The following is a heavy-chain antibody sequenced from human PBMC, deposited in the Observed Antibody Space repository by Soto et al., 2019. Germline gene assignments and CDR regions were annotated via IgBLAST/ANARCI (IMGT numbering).Heavy chain of an antibody. V-gene: IGHV3-23*01. CDR1: GFTFSLYT. D-gene: IGHD3-9*01. CDR3: AAELAPRYDILTGRYYYYYMDV. CDR2: IYGSASKT. Sequence: GGSLRLSCAASGFTFSLYTMSWVRQAPGKGLEWVSGIYGSASKTVYADSVKGRFTISSDQSRNTLYLELSSLRAEDMAVYYCAAELAPRYDILTGRYYYYYMDVWGKGTTVTVSS. J-gene: IGHJ6*03.